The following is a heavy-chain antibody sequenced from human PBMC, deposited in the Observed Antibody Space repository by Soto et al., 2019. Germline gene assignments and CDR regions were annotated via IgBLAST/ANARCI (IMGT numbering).Heavy chain of an antibody. V-gene: IGHV3-11*01. CDR2: LSRSGNTI. Sequence: QVQLVESGGGLVQPGGALRLSCAASGFTFGDYEMSWIRQAAGKGPEWVSFLSRSGNTIYYADSVKGRFSISRDNAGNSLYLQMESLRVEDTATYFCAMSSGWYEEDAFDMWGQGTMVTVSA. J-gene: IGHJ3*02. CDR3: AMSSGWYEEDAFDM. D-gene: IGHD6-19*01. CDR1: GFTFGDYE.